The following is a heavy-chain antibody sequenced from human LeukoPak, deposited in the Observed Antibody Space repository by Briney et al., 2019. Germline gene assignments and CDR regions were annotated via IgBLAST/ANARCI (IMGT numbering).Heavy chain of an antibody. CDR1: GGTFSSYA. D-gene: IGHD7-27*01. CDR3: ARGTGDLIDWDY. CDR2: TIPILGIA. J-gene: IGHJ4*02. V-gene: IGHV1-69*04. Sequence: SVKVSCKASGGTFSSYAISWVRQAPGQELEWMGRTIPILGIANYAQKFQGRVTITADKSTSTAYMELSSLRSEDTAVYYCARGTGDLIDWDYWGQGTLVTVSS.